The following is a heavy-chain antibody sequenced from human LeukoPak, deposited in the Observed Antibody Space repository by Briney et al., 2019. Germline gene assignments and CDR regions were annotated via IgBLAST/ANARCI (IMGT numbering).Heavy chain of an antibody. D-gene: IGHD4-23*01. Sequence: GGSLRLSCAASGFTFSSYWMHWVRQVPGKGLVWVSRIDSDGISTAYADSVKGRFTISRDNAKNTLYLQMSGLRADDMAVYFCARDHDSDYGGRYFQHWGQGSLVTVSS. CDR1: GFTFSSYW. CDR3: ARDHDSDYGGRYFQH. CDR2: IDSDGIST. J-gene: IGHJ1*01. V-gene: IGHV3-74*01.